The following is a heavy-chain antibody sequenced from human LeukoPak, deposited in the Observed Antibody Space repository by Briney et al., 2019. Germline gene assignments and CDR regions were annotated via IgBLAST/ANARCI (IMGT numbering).Heavy chain of an antibody. CDR2: IYSGGST. D-gene: IGHD5-18*01. V-gene: IGHV3-66*01. CDR3: ARDLRYSYGIPPPIDY. Sequence: GGSLRLSCAASGFTVSSNYMSWVRQAPGKGLEGVSVIYSGGSTYYADSVKGRFTISRDNSKNTLYLQMNSLRAEDTAVYYCARDLRYSYGIPPPIDYWGQGTLVTVSS. CDR1: GFTVSSNY. J-gene: IGHJ4*02.